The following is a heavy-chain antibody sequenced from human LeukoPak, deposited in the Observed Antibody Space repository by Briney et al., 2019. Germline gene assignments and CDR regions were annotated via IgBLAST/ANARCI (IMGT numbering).Heavy chain of an antibody. CDR1: GFTFSSYW. CDR3: ARKSGSVLRYFDWLSSHWYFDL. Sequence: GGSLRLSCAASGFTFSSYWMSWVRQAPGKGLEWVANIKQDGSEKYYVDSVKGRFTISRDNAKSSLYLQMNSLRAEDTAVYYCARKSGSVLRYFDWLSSHWYFDLWGRGTLVTVSS. D-gene: IGHD3-9*01. CDR2: IKQDGSEK. J-gene: IGHJ2*01. V-gene: IGHV3-7*01.